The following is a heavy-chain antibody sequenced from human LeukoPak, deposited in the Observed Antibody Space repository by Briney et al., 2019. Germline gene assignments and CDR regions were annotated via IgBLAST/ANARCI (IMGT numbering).Heavy chain of an antibody. J-gene: IGHJ4*02. Sequence: ASVKVSCKASGYTFTGYYMHWVRQAPGEGLEWMGWINPNSGGTNYAQKFQGRVTMTRDTSISTAYMELSRLRSDDTALYYCPRLNGDHQRGYGPPRSSYDFYYWGQGTLVTVSS. V-gene: IGHV1-2*02. D-gene: IGHD5-12*01. CDR3: PRLNGDHQRGYGPPRSSYDFYY. CDR1: GYTFTGYY. CDR2: INPNSGGT.